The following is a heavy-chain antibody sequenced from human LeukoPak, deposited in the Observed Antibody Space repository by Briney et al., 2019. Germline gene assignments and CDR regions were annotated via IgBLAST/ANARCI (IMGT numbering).Heavy chain of an antibody. CDR1: GFTFSNYW. Sequence: GGSLRLSCAASGFTFSNYWMTWVRRAPGKGLEWVADIRRDGSETHYVDSVMGRFTISRDNAKNSLYLQMNSLRAEDTALYYCARVVVAAVYYYYMDVWGKGTTVTVSS. J-gene: IGHJ6*03. CDR3: ARVVVAAVYYYYMDV. V-gene: IGHV3-7*03. CDR2: IRRDGSET. D-gene: IGHD2-15*01.